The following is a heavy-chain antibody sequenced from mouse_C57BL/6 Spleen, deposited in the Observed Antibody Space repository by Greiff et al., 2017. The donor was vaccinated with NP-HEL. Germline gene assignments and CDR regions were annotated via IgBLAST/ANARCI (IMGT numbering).Heavy chain of an antibody. CDR2: ISYDGSN. Sequence: EVKLMESGPGLVKPSQSLSLTCSVTGYSITSGYYWNWIRQFPGNKLEWMGYISYDGSNNYNPSLKNRISITRDTSKNQFFLKLNSVTTEDTATYYCARDLWDIGYFDVWGTGTTVTVSS. CDR3: ARDLWDIGYFDV. D-gene: IGHD4-1*01. CDR1: GYSITSGYY. V-gene: IGHV3-6*01. J-gene: IGHJ1*03.